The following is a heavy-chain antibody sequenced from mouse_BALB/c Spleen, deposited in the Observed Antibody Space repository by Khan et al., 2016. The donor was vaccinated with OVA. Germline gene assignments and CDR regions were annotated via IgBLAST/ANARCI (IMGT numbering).Heavy chain of an antibody. D-gene: IGHD4-1*01. CDR3: APAETGDDIDY. Sequence: QLQSGAELVKPGASVKLSCTASGFNIKDTHMHWVKQRPEQGLEWIGRIDPANDNSKYDPRFQGKATITADTSSNTAYLHLSSLTSEDTAVDYCAPAETGDDIDYWGQGTTLTVSS. V-gene: IGHV14-3*02. CDR2: IDPANDNS. J-gene: IGHJ2*01. CDR1: GFNIKDTH.